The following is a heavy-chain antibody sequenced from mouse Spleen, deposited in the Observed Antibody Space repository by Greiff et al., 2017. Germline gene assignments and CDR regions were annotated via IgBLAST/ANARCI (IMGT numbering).Heavy chain of an antibody. CDR1: GYSFTGYY. D-gene: IGHD2-10*01. V-gene: IGHV1-42*01. Sequence: EVQGVESGPELVKPGASVKISCKASGYSFTGYYMNWVKQSPEKSLEWIGEINPSTGGTTYNQKFKAKATLTVDKSSSTAYMQLKSLTSEDSAVYYCARSLLRGDYYAMDYWGQGTSVTVSS. CDR2: INPSTGGT. J-gene: IGHJ4*01. CDR3: ARSLLRGDYYAMDY.